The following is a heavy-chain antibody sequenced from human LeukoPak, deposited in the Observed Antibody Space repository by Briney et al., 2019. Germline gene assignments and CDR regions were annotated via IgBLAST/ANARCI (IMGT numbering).Heavy chain of an antibody. V-gene: IGHV3-23*01. CDR1: GFTFSSYA. D-gene: IGHD4-17*01. CDR3: AKNYGDYVPPNWFGS. Sequence: GGSLRLSCAASGFTFSSYAMSWVRQAPGKGLEWVSAISGSGGSTYYADSVKGRFTISRDNSKNTRYLQMNSLRAEDTAVYYCAKNYGDYVPPNWFGSWGQGTLVTVSS. J-gene: IGHJ5*01. CDR2: ISGSGGST.